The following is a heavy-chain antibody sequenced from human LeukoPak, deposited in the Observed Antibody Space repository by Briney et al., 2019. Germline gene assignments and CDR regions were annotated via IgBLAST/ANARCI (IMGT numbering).Heavy chain of an antibody. Sequence: GGSLRLSCAASGFTFSSHWMSWVRQTPGKGLEWVSAISGSGGSTYYADSVKGRFTISRDNSKNTLYLQMNSLRAEDTAVYYCARSFLEGAYYYYYMDVWGKGTTVTVSS. CDR3: ARSFLEGAYYYYYMDV. CDR1: GFTFSSHW. V-gene: IGHV3-23*01. J-gene: IGHJ6*03. CDR2: ISGSGGST. D-gene: IGHD3-3*01.